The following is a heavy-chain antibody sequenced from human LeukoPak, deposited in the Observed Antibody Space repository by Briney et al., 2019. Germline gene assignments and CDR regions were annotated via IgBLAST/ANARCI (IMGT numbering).Heavy chain of an antibody. CDR1: GYTFTGYY. Sequence: ASVKVSCKAAGYTFTGYYMFWVRQAPGQGLEWMGRINPNGGGTNYAQKFQGRVTMTRGTSISTAYMELSRLRSDDTAVYYCARGYCSGGSCYSVENWFDPWGQGTLVTV. V-gene: IGHV1-2*06. CDR2: INPNGGGT. CDR3: ARGYCSGGSCYSVENWFDP. D-gene: IGHD2-15*01. J-gene: IGHJ5*02.